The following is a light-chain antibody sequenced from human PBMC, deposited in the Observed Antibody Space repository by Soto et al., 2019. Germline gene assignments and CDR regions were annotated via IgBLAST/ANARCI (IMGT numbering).Light chain of an antibody. CDR2: GTS. J-gene: IGKJ1*01. Sequence: DIQMTQSPSSLFAPVGDRVTITCRASQGIRNNLGWYQQKTGKAXKXXIYGTSNLQYGAPSRFSGSGSGTEFTITITSLQPEDFATYYGLQHDTYPRTFGQGTKV. CDR3: LQHDTYPRT. CDR1: QGIRNN. V-gene: IGKV1-17*01.